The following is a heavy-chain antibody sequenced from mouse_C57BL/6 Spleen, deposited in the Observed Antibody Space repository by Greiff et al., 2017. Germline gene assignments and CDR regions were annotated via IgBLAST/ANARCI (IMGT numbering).Heavy chain of an antibody. CDR2: IHPNSGST. CDR3: AGSNSGWYFDV. Sequence: QVQLQPPGAELVKPGASVKLSCKASGYTFTSYWMHWVKQRPGQGLEWIGMIHPNSGSTNYNEKFKSKATLTVDKSSSTAYMQLSSLTSEDSAVYYCAGSNSGWYFDVWGTGTTVTVSS. J-gene: IGHJ1*03. D-gene: IGHD2-5*01. CDR1: GYTFTSYW. V-gene: IGHV1-64*01.